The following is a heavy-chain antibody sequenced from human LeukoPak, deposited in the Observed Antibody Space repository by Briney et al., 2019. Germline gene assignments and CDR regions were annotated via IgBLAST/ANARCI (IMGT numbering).Heavy chain of an antibody. CDR2: IYYSGST. V-gene: IGHV4-59*01. CDR1: GGSISSYY. CDR3: ARDVVAGYFDY. D-gene: IGHD6-19*01. J-gene: IGHJ4*02. Sequence: PSGTLSLTCAVSGGSISSYYWSWIRQPPGKGLEWIGYIYYSGSTNYNPSLKSRVTISVDTPKNQFSLKLSSVTAADTAVYYCARDVVAGYFDYWGQGTLVTVSS.